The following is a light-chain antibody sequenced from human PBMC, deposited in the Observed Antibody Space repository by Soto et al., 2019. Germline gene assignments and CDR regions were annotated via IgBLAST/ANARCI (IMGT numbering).Light chain of an antibody. J-gene: IGKJ1*01. Sequence: EIVLTQSPGTLSLSPGEGATLSCRASQSVSSGYLAWYQQKPGQAPRLLIYGASSRATGIPDRFSGSGSGTDFTLTISRLEPEDFAMDYCQQYGSSPRRFGQGTKVEIK. V-gene: IGKV3-20*01. CDR1: QSVSSGY. CDR3: QQYGSSPRR. CDR2: GAS.